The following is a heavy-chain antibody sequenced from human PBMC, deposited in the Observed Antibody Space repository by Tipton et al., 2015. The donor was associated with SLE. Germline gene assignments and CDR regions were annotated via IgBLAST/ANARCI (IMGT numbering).Heavy chain of an antibody. Sequence: SLRLSCAASGFTFSSYAMHWVRQAPGKGLEWVAVISYDGSNKYYADSVKGRFTISRDDSKNTLYLQMNSLRAEDTAVYYCARDRRIWSGPSAFDIWGQGTMVTVSS. D-gene: IGHD3-3*01. J-gene: IGHJ3*02. V-gene: IGHV3-30*04. CDR3: ARDRRIWSGPSAFDI. CDR1: GFTFSSYA. CDR2: ISYDGSNK.